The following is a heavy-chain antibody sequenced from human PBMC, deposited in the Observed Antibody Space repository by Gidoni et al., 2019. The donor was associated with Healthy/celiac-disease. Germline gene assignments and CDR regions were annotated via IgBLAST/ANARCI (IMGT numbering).Heavy chain of an antibody. D-gene: IGHD2-2*01. V-gene: IGHV3-7*01. CDR1: GFTFSSYW. CDR2: IKQDGSEK. CDR3: ARDLPDIVVVPAAIFWFDP. Sequence: EVQLVESGGGLVQTGGSLRLSCAASGFTFSSYWMSWVRQAPGKGLEWVANIKQDGSEKYYVDSVKGRFTFSRDNAKNSLYLQMNSLRAEDTAVYYCARDLPDIVVVPAAIFWFDPWGQGTLVTVSS. J-gene: IGHJ5*02.